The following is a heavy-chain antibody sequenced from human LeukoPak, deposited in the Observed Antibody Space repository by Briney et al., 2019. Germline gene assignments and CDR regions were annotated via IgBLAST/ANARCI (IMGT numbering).Heavy chain of an antibody. D-gene: IGHD4/OR15-4a*01. CDR2: ISSSRSYI. CDR3: ARDGAMGHFDY. CDR1: GFTFSSYS. V-gene: IGHV3-21*01. Sequence: GGSLRLSCAASGFTFSSYSMNWVRQAPGKGLEWVSSISSSRSYIYYADSVKGRFTISRDNAKNSLYLQMNSLRAEDTAVYYCARDGAMGHFDYWGQGTLVTVSS. J-gene: IGHJ4*02.